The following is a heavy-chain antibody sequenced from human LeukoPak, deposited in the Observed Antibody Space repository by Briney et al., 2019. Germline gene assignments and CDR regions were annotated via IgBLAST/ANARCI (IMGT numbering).Heavy chain of an antibody. CDR1: GFTFSSYS. CDR3: ARGSGWFFDY. J-gene: IGHJ4*02. V-gene: IGHV3-21*01. D-gene: IGHD6-19*01. CDR2: ISSSSSYI. Sequence: PGGSLRLSCAASGFTFSSYSMNWVRQAPGKGREWVSSISSSSSYIYYADSVKGRFTISRDNAKNSLYLQMNSLRAEDTAVYYCARGSGWFFDYWGQGTLVTVSS.